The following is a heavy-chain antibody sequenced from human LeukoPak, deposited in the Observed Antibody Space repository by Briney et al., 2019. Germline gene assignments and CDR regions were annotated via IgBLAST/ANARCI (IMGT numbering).Heavy chain of an antibody. CDR1: GFTFSTYA. CDR2: ISGGGGST. CDR3: VREDGYTGSYMVY. V-gene: IGHV3-23*01. Sequence: GGSLRLSCAATGFTFSTYAMSWVRQAPGKGLEWVSAISGGGGSTNYADSVKGRFTISRDNSKNTLYLQMNSLRAEDTALYYCVREDGYTGSYMVYWGQGTLVTVSS. D-gene: IGHD1-26*01. J-gene: IGHJ4*02.